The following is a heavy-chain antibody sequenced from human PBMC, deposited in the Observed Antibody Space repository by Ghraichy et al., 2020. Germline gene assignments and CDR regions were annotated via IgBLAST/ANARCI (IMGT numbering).Heavy chain of an antibody. CDR1: GFTFSSST. J-gene: IGHJ4*02. Sequence: GGSLRLSCAASGFTFSSSTMNWVRQASRKGLEWVSSIISSSSYIYYADSVKGRCTISRDNAKTSLYLQINRLRAEDTAVYYCARGRYYGSGSYHDYWGQGKLVSVCS. CDR3: ARGRYYGSGSYHDY. CDR2: IISSSSYI. D-gene: IGHD3-10*01. V-gene: IGHV3-21*01.